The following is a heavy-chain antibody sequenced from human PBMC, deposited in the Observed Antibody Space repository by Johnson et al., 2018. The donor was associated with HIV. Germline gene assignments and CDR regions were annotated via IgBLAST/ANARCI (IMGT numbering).Heavy chain of an antibody. J-gene: IGHJ3*02. CDR1: GFTVSSNY. V-gene: IGHV3-66*01. D-gene: IGHD5-18*01. Sequence: VQLVESGGGLVQPGGSLRLSCAASGFTVSSNYMSWVRQAPGKGLEWVSVIYSGGSTYYADSVKGRFTISRDNSKNTLYLQMNSLRAEDTAVYYCPRETNSAMAGDAFDIWGQGTMVTVSS. CDR3: PRETNSAMAGDAFDI. CDR2: IYSGGST.